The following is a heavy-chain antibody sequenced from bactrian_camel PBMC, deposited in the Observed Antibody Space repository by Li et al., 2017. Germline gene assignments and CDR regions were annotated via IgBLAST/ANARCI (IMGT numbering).Heavy chain of an antibody. Sequence: EVQLVESGGGSVQPGGSLRLSCVASGFEFSIHAMSWVRQAPGKGLEWVAGTNYDDSEGTFYPDSVRGRFTISQDNMENTLYLQMYNLNLEDTAVYYCATGQVDDGGYCFFSIRGQGTQVTVS. J-gene: IGHJ4*01. CDR1: GFEFSIHA. CDR2: TNYDDSEGT. V-gene: IGHV3S40*01. D-gene: IGHD2*01. CDR3: ATGQVDDGGYCFFSI.